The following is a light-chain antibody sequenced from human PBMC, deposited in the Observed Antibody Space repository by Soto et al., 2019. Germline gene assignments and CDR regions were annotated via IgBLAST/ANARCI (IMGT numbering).Light chain of an antibody. CDR2: GAS. J-gene: IGKJ4*01. V-gene: IGKV3-15*01. CDR3: QQYNNWPPT. CDR1: QSVSSN. Sequence: EIVMTQSPATLSVSPGERVTLSCRASQSVSSNLAWYQQKPGQAPRLLIHGASTRATGIPARFRGSGSGTEFTLTISSLQSEDSAVYYYQQYNNWPPTFGGGTKVEIK.